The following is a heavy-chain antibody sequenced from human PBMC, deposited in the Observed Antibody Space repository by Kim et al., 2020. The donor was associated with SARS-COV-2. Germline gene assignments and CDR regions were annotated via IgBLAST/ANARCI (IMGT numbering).Heavy chain of an antibody. CDR2: ISWDGGST. D-gene: IGHD2-2*03. CDR1: GFTFDDYT. Sequence: GGSLRLSCAASGFTFDDYTMHWVRQAPGKGLEWVSLISWDGGSTYYADSVKGRFTISRDNSKNSLYLQMNSLRTEDTALYYCAKECDGYCSSTSCLPDYWGQGTLVTVSS. CDR3: AKECDGYCSSTSCLPDY. J-gene: IGHJ4*02. V-gene: IGHV3-43*01.